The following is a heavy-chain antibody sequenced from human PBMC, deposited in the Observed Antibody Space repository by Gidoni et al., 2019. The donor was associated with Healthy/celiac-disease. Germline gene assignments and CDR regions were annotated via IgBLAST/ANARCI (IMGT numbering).Heavy chain of an antibody. CDR3: ARAYSSSWYGDYYYYGMDV. CDR1: GGTFSSYA. D-gene: IGHD6-13*01. CDR2: IIPIFGTV. V-gene: IGHV1-69*01. J-gene: IGHJ6*02. Sequence: QVQMVQSGAEVKKPGSSVRVSCKASGGTFSSYAISWVRQAPGQGLEWMGGIIPIFGTVNDAQKFQGRVTITADESTSTAYMELSSLRSEDTAVYYCARAYSSSWYGDYYYYGMDVWGQGTTVTVSS.